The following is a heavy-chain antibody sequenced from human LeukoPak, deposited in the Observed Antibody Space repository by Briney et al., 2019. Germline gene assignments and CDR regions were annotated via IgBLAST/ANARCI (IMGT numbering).Heavy chain of an antibody. CDR3: AKEGSGWYYYYYYYMDV. Sequence: PGGTLRLSCAASGFTFSNYGMHWVRQAPGKGLEWVAVISYDGSNQYYADSVKGRFTISRDNSKNTVYLQMNSLRAEDTAVYYCAKEGSGWYYYYYYYMDVWGKGTTVTVSS. CDR1: GFTFSNYG. D-gene: IGHD6-19*01. V-gene: IGHV3-30*18. CDR2: ISYDGSNQ. J-gene: IGHJ6*03.